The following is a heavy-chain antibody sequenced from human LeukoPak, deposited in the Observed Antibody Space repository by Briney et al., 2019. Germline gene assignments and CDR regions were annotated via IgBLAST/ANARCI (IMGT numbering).Heavy chain of an antibody. CDR3: ARTDCSGNSCYSLYDY. CDR1: GISISNHE. J-gene: IGHJ4*02. CDR2: ISSSGSTQ. D-gene: IGHD2-15*01. V-gene: IGHV3-48*03. Sequence: GGSLRLSCAASGISISNHEINWVRQAPGKGLEWVAYISSSGSTQYFLDSVQGRFTVSRDNAKNSLILQMDSLSADDTAVYYCARTDCSGNSCYSLYDYWGPGSLVTVSS.